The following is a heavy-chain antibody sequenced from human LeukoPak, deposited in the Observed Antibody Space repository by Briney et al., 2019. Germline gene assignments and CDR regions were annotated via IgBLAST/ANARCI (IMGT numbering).Heavy chain of an antibody. CDR2: FYYSGST. CDR1: GGSITSSSYY. J-gene: IGHJ4*02. V-gene: IGHV4-39*07. CDR3: ARANENLDY. D-gene: IGHD1-1*01. Sequence: SETLSLTCTVSGGSITSSSYYWGWIRQPPGKGLEWIGSFYYSGSTYYNPSLKRRVTISIDTSKNQFSLKLSSVTAADMAVYYCARANENLDYWGQGTLVTVSS.